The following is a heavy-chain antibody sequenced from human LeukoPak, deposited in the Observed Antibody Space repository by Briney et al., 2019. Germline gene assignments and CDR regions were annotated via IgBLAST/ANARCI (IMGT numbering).Heavy chain of an antibody. Sequence: TGGSLRLSCAASGFTFSSYEMNWVRQAPGKGLEWVSYISSSGSTIYYADSVKGRFTTSRDNAKNSLYLQMNSLRAEDTAVYYCARSYYDSRGYYNWFDPWGQGTLVTVSS. V-gene: IGHV3-48*03. CDR2: ISSSGSTI. J-gene: IGHJ5*02. CDR1: GFTFSSYE. D-gene: IGHD3-22*01. CDR3: ARSYYDSRGYYNWFDP.